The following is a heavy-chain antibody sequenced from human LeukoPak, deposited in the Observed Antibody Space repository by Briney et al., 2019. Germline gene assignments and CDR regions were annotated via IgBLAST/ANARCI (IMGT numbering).Heavy chain of an antibody. J-gene: IGHJ6*02. CDR1: GDSVSSNSAA. Sequence: SQTLSLTCAISGDSVSSNSAAWNWIRQSPSRGLEWLGRTYYRSAWYNDYAVSVKSRIIINSDTSKNQFSLQLNSVTPEDTAVYYCARDSFGGYSVGDYYYGMDVWGQGTTVTVSS. CDR3: ARDSFGGYSVGDYYYGMDV. D-gene: IGHD5-18*01. CDR2: TYYRSAWYN. V-gene: IGHV6-1*01.